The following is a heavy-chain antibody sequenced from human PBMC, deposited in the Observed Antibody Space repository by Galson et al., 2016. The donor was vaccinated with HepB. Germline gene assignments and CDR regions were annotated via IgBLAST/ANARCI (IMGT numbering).Heavy chain of an antibody. Sequence: SLRLSCAASGFTFSSYAMSWVRQAPGKGLEWVSLISGSGTNTYYADSVKGRFTISRDNSRNTLYLLMNSLRAEDTAVYYCAKDLTVTLHWFDPWGQGTLVTVSS. V-gene: IGHV3-23*01. CDR3: AKDLTVTLHWFDP. CDR1: GFTFSSYA. D-gene: IGHD2-15*01. CDR2: ISGSGTNT. J-gene: IGHJ5*02.